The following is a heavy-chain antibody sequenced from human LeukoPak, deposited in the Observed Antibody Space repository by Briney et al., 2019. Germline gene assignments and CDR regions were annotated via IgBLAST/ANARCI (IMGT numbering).Heavy chain of an antibody. CDR3: ARRVLLWFGESQYYFDY. D-gene: IGHD3-10*01. J-gene: IGHJ4*02. CDR2: IYYRGSA. Sequence: KPSETLSLTCTVSGGSISNSDYYWGWIRQPPGKGLEWIGSIYYRGSAYYNPPLESRITLSVDTSKNQFSLRLSSVTAADTAIYYCARRVLLWFGESQYYFDYWGQGTLVTVSS. CDR1: GGSISNSDYY. V-gene: IGHV4-39*01.